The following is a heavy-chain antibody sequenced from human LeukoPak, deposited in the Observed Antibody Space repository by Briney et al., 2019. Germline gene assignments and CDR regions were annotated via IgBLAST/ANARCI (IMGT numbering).Heavy chain of an antibody. CDR2: LNPNSGDT. CDR1: GYTFTGYY. J-gene: IGHJ4*02. Sequence: GASVEVSCKASGYTFTGYYVHWVRQAPGQGLEWMGRLNPNSGDTNCAQNFQGRVTMTRDTSISTAYMELNRLKSDDTAVYFCARVRGYCSSTSCYDFDYWGQGTLVTVSS. D-gene: IGHD2-2*01. CDR3: ARVRGYCSSTSCYDFDY. V-gene: IGHV1-2*06.